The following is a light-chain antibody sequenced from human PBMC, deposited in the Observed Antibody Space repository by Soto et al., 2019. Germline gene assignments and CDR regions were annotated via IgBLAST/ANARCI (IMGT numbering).Light chain of an antibody. V-gene: IGKV3-15*01. J-gene: IGKJ1*01. CDR3: QQDNNGWT. CDR2: GAS. Sequence: EIVMPQSPATLSVSPGESVNFSCRASQSVRSNLAWYKQKPGQAPRRLIYGASTRATGIPAKFSGSGSGTECTLPSSSLQSEDFAVDYCQQDNNGWTFGRGTKVEIK. CDR1: QSVRSN.